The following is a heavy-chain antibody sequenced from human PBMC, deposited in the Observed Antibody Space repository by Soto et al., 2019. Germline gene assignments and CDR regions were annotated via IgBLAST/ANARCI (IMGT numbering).Heavy chain of an antibody. CDR3: ARGMDRKMGLFDL. CDR2: VYSNGAT. J-gene: IGHJ5*02. V-gene: IGHV4-59*11. D-gene: IGHD3-16*01. CDR1: GGSMSGLY. Sequence: QVQLQEAGPGLVKPSETLYITCSVSGGSMSGLYWSWIRQSPLKGLEWIGYVYSNGATNYNPSFKGRVTLSVDTSKNQFSLKLTSLTAADTAVYFCARGMDRKMGLFDLWGQGHLITVSA.